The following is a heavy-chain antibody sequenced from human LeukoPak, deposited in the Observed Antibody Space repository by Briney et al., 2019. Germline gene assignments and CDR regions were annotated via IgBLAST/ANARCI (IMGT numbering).Heavy chain of an antibody. V-gene: IGHV4-34*01. J-gene: IGHJ4*02. CDR1: GGSFSGYY. CDR2: IYHSGST. Sequence: SETLSLTCAVYGGSFSGYYWSWIRQPPGKGLEWIGSIYHSGSTYYNPSLKSRVTISVDTSKNQFSLKLSSVTAADTAVYYCARVGAAAGHPYFDYWGQGTLVTVSS. CDR3: ARVGAAAGHPYFDY. D-gene: IGHD6-13*01.